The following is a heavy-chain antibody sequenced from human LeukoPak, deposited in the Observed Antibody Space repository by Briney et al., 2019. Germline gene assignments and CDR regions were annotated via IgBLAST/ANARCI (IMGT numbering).Heavy chain of an antibody. D-gene: IGHD3-10*01. J-gene: IGHJ6*04. CDR3: ARSYYGSGNLYGMDV. Sequence: ASVKVSCKASGYTFTSYGISWVRQAPGQGLEWMGWISAYNGNTNYAQKLQGRVTMTTDTSTSTAYMELRSLRSDDTAVYYCARSYYGSGNLYGMDVWGKGTTVTVSS. CDR2: ISAYNGNT. CDR1: GYTFTSYG. V-gene: IGHV1-18*04.